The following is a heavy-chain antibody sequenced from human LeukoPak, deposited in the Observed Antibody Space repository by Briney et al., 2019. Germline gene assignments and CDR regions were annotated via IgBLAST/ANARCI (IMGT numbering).Heavy chain of an antibody. CDR3: ARGRQDVTMIVVVMTAVSYYLDV. CDR2: IYYSGST. Sequence: SQTLSLTCTVSGGSISSGDYYWSWIRQPPGKGLEWIGYIYYSGSTYYNPSLKSRVTISVDTSKNQFSLELSSVTAADTAVYYCARGRQDVTMIVVVMTAVSYYLDVWGKGTTVTVS. V-gene: IGHV4-30-4*01. CDR1: GGSISSGDYY. D-gene: IGHD3-22*01. J-gene: IGHJ6*03.